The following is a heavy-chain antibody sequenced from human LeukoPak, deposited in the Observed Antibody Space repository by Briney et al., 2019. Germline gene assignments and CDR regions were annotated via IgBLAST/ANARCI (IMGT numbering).Heavy chain of an antibody. Sequence: SETLSLTCTVSGGSISSYYWSWIRQPPGKGLEWIGYIYYSGSTNYNPSLKSRVTISVDTSKNQFSLKLSSVTAADTAVYYCARGSGWSSYYDYWGQGTLVTVSP. V-gene: IGHV4-59*01. CDR2: IYYSGST. J-gene: IGHJ4*02. CDR1: GGSISSYY. D-gene: IGHD6-19*01. CDR3: ARGSGWSSYYDY.